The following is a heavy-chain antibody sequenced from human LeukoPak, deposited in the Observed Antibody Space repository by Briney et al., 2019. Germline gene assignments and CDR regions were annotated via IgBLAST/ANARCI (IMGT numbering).Heavy chain of an antibody. J-gene: IGHJ3*02. CDR2: IIPIFGTA. Sequence: GASVKVSCKASGYTFTGYYMHWVRQAPGQGLEWMGGIIPIFGTANYAQKFQGRVTITTDESTSTAYMELSSLRSEDTAVYYCARIRSGAFDIWGQGTMVTVSS. CDR1: GYTFTGYY. CDR3: ARIRSGAFDI. D-gene: IGHD3-3*01. V-gene: IGHV1-69*05.